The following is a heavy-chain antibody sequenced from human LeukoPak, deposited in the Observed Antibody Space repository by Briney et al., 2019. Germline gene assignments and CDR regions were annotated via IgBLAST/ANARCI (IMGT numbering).Heavy chain of an antibody. CDR3: AKRYSGSSGLYNFDY. CDR2: ITGSTGST. V-gene: IGHV3-23*01. J-gene: IGHJ4*02. Sequence: GGSLRLSCAASGFTFSSYAMSWVRQAPGKGLEGVSSITGSTGSTYYADSVKGRFTISRDDSKNTLYLQMNSLRAEDTAVYYCAKRYSGSSGLYNFDYWGQGTLVTVSS. D-gene: IGHD1-26*01. CDR1: GFTFSSYA.